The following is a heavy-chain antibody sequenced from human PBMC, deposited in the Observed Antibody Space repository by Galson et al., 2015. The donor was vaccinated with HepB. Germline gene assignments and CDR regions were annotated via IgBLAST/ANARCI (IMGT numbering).Heavy chain of an antibody. J-gene: IGHJ4*02. D-gene: IGHD1-26*01. Sequence: SLRLSCAASGFIFSSYWMIWVRQPPGKGLEWVANIKHDGSDKYYVDSVEGRFTISRDNAKNSLYLQMNNLRGEDTAVYYCATPWVIRAPGNPWYWGQGILVTVSS. CDR2: IKHDGSDK. CDR1: GFIFSSYW. CDR3: ATPWVIRAPGNPWY. V-gene: IGHV3-7*01.